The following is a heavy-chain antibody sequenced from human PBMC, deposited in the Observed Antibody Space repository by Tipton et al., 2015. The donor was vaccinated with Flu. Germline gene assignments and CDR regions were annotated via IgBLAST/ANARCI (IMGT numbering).Heavy chain of an antibody. CDR1: GLTFSNHW. V-gene: IGHV3-7*01. CDR2: IKEDGSAE. CDR3: ATFKYCADAPCNNYDYVGMDV. J-gene: IGHJ6*02. D-gene: IGHD1/OR15-1a*01. Sequence: SLRLSCVASGLTFSNHWMTWVRQAPGKGLEWVANIKEDGSAEYYVGSVEGRFTVSRDNSKRSLSLQLNSLRAEDTAVYYCATFKYCADAPCNNYDYVGMDVWGQGTTVTVSS.